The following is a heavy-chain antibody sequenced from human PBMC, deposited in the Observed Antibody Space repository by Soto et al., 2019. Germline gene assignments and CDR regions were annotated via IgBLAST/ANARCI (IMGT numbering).Heavy chain of an antibody. Sequence: ASVKVSCKASGYTFTSYDINWVRQATGQGLEWMGWMNPNSGNTGYAQKFQGRLTITKDTSKNQVVLTMTNMDPVDTATYYCAHVLVVVANYGMDVWGQGTTVTVSS. CDR2: MNPNSGNT. V-gene: IGHV1-8*01. D-gene: IGHD2-15*01. CDR1: GYTFTSYD. CDR3: AHVLVVVANYGMDV. J-gene: IGHJ6*02.